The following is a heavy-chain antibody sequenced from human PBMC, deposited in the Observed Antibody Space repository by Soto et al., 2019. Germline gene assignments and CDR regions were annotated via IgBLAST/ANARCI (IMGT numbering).Heavy chain of an antibody. D-gene: IGHD5-12*01. CDR3: ARARGVATIRIDY. CDR1: GGSISSGGYY. Sequence: QVQLQESGPGLVKPSQTLSLTCTVSGGSISSGGYYWSWIRQHPGKGLEWIGYIYYSGSTYYNPSLKSRVNISVDTSKNQFSLKLSSVTAADTAVYYCARARGVATIRIDYWGQGTLVTVSS. V-gene: IGHV4-31*03. CDR2: IYYSGST. J-gene: IGHJ4*02.